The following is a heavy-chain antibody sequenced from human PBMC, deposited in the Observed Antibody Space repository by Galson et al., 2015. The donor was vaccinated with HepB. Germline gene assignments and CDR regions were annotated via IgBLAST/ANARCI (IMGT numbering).Heavy chain of an antibody. V-gene: IGHV1-69*13. CDR2: IIPIFGTA. J-gene: IGHJ4*02. CDR1: GGTFSSYA. Sequence: SVKVSCKASGGTFSSYAISWVRQAPGQGLEWMGGIIPIFGTANYAQKFQGRVTITADESTSTAYMELSSLRSEDTAVYYCARESIAVAPPGRSADYWGQGTRVTVSS. CDR3: ARESIAVAPPGRSADY. D-gene: IGHD6-19*01.